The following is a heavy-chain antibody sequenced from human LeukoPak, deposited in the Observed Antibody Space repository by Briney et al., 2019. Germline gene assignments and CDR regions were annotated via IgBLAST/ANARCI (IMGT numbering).Heavy chain of an antibody. CDR3: ARQGYCSGGSCYFSVDY. J-gene: IGHJ4*02. CDR2: IYYSGST. CDR1: GGSISSYY. V-gene: IGHV4-59*08. D-gene: IGHD2-15*01. Sequence: SETLSLTCTVSGGSISSYYWSWIRQPPGKGLEWIGYIYYSGSTNYNPSLKSRVTISVDTSKNQFSLKLSSVTAADTAVYYCARQGYCSGGSCYFSVDYWGQGTLVTVSS.